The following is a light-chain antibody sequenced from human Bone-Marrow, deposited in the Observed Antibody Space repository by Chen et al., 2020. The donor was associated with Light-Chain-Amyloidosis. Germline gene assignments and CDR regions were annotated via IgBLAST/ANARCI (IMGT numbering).Light chain of an antibody. CDR3: QQYGTSPLT. Sequence: EIVLTQSPGTLSLSPGEGANLSCRASPTISSNYLTWYQQKFGQAPRPLIYGSSSRAHGIPDRFTGSGYGTDFTLTINRLEPEDFAMYYCQQYGTSPLTFGGGTKVEIK. CDR2: GSS. J-gene: IGKJ4*01. CDR1: PTISSNY. V-gene: IGKV3-20*01.